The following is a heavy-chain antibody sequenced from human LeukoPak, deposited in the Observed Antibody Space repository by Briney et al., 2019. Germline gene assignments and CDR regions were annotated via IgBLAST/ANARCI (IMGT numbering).Heavy chain of an antibody. V-gene: IGHV3-21*01. CDR1: GFTFSSYS. D-gene: IGHD5-12*01. CDR2: ISSSSSYI. Sequence: GGSLKLSCAASGFTFSSYSMNWVRQAPGKGLEWVSSISSSSSYIYYADSVKGRFTISRDNAKNSLYLQMNSLRAEDTAVYYCASSRYSGYDIDYWGQGTLVTVSS. J-gene: IGHJ4*02. CDR3: ASSRYSGYDIDY.